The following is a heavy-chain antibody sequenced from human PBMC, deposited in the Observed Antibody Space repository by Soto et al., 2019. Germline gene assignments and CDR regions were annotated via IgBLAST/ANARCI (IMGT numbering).Heavy chain of an antibody. CDR2: IYYSGST. Sequence: SETLSLTCTVSGGSISSYYWSWIRQPPGKGLEWIGYIYYSGSTNYNPSLKSRVTISVDTSKNQFSLELSSVTAADTAVYYCARGAYYDSSGYPDGVCYFDYWGQGTLVTVS. CDR3: ARGAYYDSSGYPDGVCYFDY. V-gene: IGHV4-59*01. J-gene: IGHJ4*02. CDR1: GGSISSYY. D-gene: IGHD3-22*01.